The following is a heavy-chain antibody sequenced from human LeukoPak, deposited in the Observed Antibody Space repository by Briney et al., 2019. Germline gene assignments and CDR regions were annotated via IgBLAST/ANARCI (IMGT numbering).Heavy chain of an antibody. J-gene: IGHJ4*02. V-gene: IGHV1-8*01. Sequence: ASVKVSCKASGYTFTSYDINWVRQATGQGLEWMGWMNPNSGNTGYAQKFQGRVTMTRNTSISTAYMELSSLRSEDTAVYYCARAGGYCSSTSCYNFDYWGQGTLVTVSS. CDR3: ARAGGYCSSTSCYNFDY. CDR1: GYTFTSYD. D-gene: IGHD2-2*02. CDR2: MNPNSGNT.